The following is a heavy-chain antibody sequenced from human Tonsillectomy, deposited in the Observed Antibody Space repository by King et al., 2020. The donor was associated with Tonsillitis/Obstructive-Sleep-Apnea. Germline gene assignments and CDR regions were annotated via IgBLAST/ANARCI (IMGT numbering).Heavy chain of an antibody. J-gene: IGHJ4*02. Sequence: GQLVQSGAEVKKPGESLKISCKGSGYSFTSYWIGWVRQMPGKGLAWMGIIYPGDSDTRYSPSFQGQVTISADKSISTAYLQWSSLKASDTAMYYCAMYYDYIWGSYRSDYWGQGTLVTVSS. CDR1: GYSFTSYW. V-gene: IGHV5-51*01. D-gene: IGHD3-16*02. CDR2: IYPGDSDT. CDR3: AMYYDYIWGSYRSDY.